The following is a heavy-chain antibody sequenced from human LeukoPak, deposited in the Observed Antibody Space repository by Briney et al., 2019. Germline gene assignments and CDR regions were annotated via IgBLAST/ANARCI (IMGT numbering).Heavy chain of an antibody. CDR1: GFTFSRHW. CDR2: IKEDGSEQ. J-gene: IGHJ4*02. V-gene: IGHV3-7*04. CDR3: TRVGYIDEGIDY. Sequence: GGSLRLSCTASGFTFSRHWISWVRQTPGKGLEWVANIKEDGSEQYYVDSVKGRFTISRDNAKNSLYLQMNSLRAEDTAIYYCTRVGYIDEGIDYWGQGTLVTVSS. D-gene: IGHD5-24*01.